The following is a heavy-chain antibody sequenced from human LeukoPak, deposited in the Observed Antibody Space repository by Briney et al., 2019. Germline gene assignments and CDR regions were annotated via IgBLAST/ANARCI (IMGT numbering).Heavy chain of an antibody. CDR1: GFTFSSYA. V-gene: IGHV3-23*01. D-gene: IGHD4-17*01. Sequence: PGGSLRLSCAASGFTFSSYAMSWVRQAPGKGLEWVSAISGSGGSTYYADSVKGRFTISRDNSKNTLYLQMNSLRAEDTAVYYCAKVLASGYGDYFEYFQHWGQGTLVTVSS. CDR3: AKVLASGYGDYFEYFQH. J-gene: IGHJ1*01. CDR2: ISGSGGST.